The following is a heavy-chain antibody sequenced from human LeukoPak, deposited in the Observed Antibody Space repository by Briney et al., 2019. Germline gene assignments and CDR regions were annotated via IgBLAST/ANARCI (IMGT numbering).Heavy chain of an antibody. D-gene: IGHD1-26*01. J-gene: IGHJ4*02. CDR2: IYYSGST. V-gene: IGHV4-59*01. CDR3: ARGIGGSYDY. CDR1: GGYISSYY. Sequence: SETLSLTCTVSGGYISSYYWSWIRQPPGKGLEWIGYIYYSGSTNYNPSLKSRVTISVDTSKNQFSLKLSSVTAADTAVYYCARGIGGSYDYWGQGTLVTVSS.